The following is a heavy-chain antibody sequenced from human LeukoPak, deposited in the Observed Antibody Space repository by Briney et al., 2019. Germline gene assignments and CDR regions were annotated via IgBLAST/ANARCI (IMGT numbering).Heavy chain of an antibody. D-gene: IGHD6-13*01. CDR3: ARGEDSSSRWGKDVFDI. J-gene: IGHJ3*02. CDR1: GGTFGTYG. Sequence: SVKVSCKASGGTFGTYGLSWVRQAPGQGLEWMGGAIPLFGTANYAPDFQGRVTMTADKVLNVAYLELTSPRSEDTAVYYCARGEDSSSRWGKDVFDIWGLGTMVIVSS. CDR2: AIPLFGTA. V-gene: IGHV1-69*06.